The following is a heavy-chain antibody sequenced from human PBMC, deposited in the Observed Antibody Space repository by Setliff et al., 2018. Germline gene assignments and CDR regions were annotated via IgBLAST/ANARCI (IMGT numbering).Heavy chain of an antibody. CDR3: ARLWISYESNTYFYPKYFDF. J-gene: IGHJ4*02. Sequence: PSETLSLTCTVSGGSISSSSYYWGWIRQPPGKGLEWIGYIYYSGSTNYNPSLKSRVTISVDTSENQFSLRLNSVTAADTAVYYCARLWISYESNTYFYPKYFDFWGQGTLVTVSS. CDR2: IYYSGST. D-gene: IGHD3-22*01. CDR1: GGSISSSSYY. V-gene: IGHV4-61*05.